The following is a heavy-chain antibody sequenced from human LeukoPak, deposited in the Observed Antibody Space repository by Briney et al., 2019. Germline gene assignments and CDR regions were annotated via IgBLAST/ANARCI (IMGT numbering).Heavy chain of an antibody. Sequence: PGGSLRLPCAASDFTFSSYNMNWVRHVPGKGLEWVSSISGTGRYIYYTDSVKGRFTISRDNAKNSLFLQINSLRAEDTAVYYCAREAFWGGYFANLHFDYWGRGTLVTVSS. D-gene: IGHD3-3*01. CDR1: DFTFSSYN. CDR2: ISGTGRYI. J-gene: IGHJ4*02. V-gene: IGHV3-21*01. CDR3: AREAFWGGYFANLHFDY.